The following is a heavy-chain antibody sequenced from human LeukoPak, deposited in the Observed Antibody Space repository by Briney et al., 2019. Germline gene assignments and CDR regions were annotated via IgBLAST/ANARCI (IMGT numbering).Heavy chain of an antibody. CDR1: GFTFSSYS. CDR3: ARGGGLDV. J-gene: IGHJ6*02. D-gene: IGHD3-16*01. V-gene: IGHV3-7*03. CDR2: INHNGNVN. Sequence: GGSLRLSCAASGFTFSSYSMNWVRQAPGEGLEWVASINHNGNVNYYVDSVKGRFTISRDNAKNSLYLQMSNLRAEDTAVYFCARGGGLDVWGQGATVTVSS.